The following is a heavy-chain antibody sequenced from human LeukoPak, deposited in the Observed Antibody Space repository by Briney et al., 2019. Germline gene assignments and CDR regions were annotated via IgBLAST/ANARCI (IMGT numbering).Heavy chain of an antibody. V-gene: IGHV3-30*02. CDR1: GFSFRSYG. Sequence: GGSLRLSCAASGFSFRSYGMHWVPQAPGQGLERVAFIRNDGSDKYYADSVRGRFTISRDNSKNSLHVQMNSLRVEDTGVYYCAKDLEAGTSGYSLDYWGQGTLVSVSS. D-gene: IGHD3-22*01. CDR2: IRNDGSDK. J-gene: IGHJ4*02. CDR3: AKDLEAGTSGYSLDY.